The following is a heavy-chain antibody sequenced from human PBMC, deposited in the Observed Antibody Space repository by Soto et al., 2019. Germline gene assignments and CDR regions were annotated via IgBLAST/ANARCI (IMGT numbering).Heavy chain of an antibody. CDR2: IYYSGST. Sequence: QVQLQESGPGLVKPSQTLSLTCTVSGGSISSGGYYWSWIRQHPGKGLEWIGYIYYSGSTYYNPSLKSRVTISVDTSKNQFSLKLSSVTAADTAVYYCARGGDGVFYYYGMDVWGQGTTVTVSS. CDR3: ARGGDGVFYYYGMDV. V-gene: IGHV4-31*03. D-gene: IGHD6-13*01. J-gene: IGHJ6*02. CDR1: GGSISSGGYY.